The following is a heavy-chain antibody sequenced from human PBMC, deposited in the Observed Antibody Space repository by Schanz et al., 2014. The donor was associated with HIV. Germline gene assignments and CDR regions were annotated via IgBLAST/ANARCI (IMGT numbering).Heavy chain of an antibody. Sequence: QVQLVESGGGVVQPGRSLRLSCAASGFIFSSYGMHWVRQAPGKGLEWVAVISYDGNNKYYADSLKGRFTISRDNSKNTLYLQMNRLRAEDTAVYYCAKGSVATSYGWFAPWGQGTLVTVSS. D-gene: IGHD5-12*01. CDR1: GFIFSSYG. CDR3: AKGSVATSYGWFAP. J-gene: IGHJ5*02. V-gene: IGHV3-30*18. CDR2: ISYDGNNK.